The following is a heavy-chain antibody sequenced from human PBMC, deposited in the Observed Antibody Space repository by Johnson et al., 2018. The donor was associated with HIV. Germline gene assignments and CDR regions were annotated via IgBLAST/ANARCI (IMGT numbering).Heavy chain of an antibody. CDR1: GFTFSSYA. Sequence: QVQLVESGGGVVQPGRSLKLSCAASGFTFSSYAMHWVRQAPGKGLEWVAVISYDGSNKYYADSVKGRFTISRDNSKNTLYLLMNSLRADDTAVYYCARVRRSGWYDNDAFDIWGQGTMVTVSS. D-gene: IGHD6-19*01. CDR2: ISYDGSNK. CDR3: ARVRRSGWYDNDAFDI. V-gene: IGHV3-30-3*01. J-gene: IGHJ3*02.